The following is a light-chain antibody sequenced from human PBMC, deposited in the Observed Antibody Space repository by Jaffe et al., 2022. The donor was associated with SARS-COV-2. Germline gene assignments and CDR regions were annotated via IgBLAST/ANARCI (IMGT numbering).Light chain of an antibody. J-gene: IGKJ3*01. CDR2: WAS. V-gene: IGKV4-1*01. CDR1: QSVLYSSNNKNY. Sequence: DIVMTQSPDSLAVSLGERATIDCKSSQSVLYSSNNKNYLAWYQQKPRQPPKLLIYWASTRESGVPDRFSGSGSGTDFTLTISSLQAEDVAVYYCQQYYSTLPTFGPGTKVDIK. CDR3: QQYYSTLPT.